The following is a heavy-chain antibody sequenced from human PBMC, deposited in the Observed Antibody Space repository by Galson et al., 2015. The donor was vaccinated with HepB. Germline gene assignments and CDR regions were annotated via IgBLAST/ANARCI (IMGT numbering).Heavy chain of an antibody. J-gene: IGHJ6*02. CDR2: ISSNGGST. V-gene: IGHV3-64D*06. D-gene: IGHD4-17*01. CDR1: GFTFSSYA. CDR3: VKGDPYGDPARYYYYGMDV. Sequence: SLRLSCAASGFTFSSYAMHWVRQAPGKGLEYVSAISSNGGSTYYADSVKGRFTISRDNSKNTLYLQMSSLRAEDTAVYYCVKGDPYGDPARYYYYGMDVWGQGATVTVSS.